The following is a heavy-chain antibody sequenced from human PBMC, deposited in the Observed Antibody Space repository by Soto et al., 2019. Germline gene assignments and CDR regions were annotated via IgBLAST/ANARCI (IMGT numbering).Heavy chain of an antibody. Sequence: GGSLRLSCAASGFTFSSYDMNWVRQAPGKGLEWVSYITSSGSTIYYADSVKGRFTISRDNSKNTLYLQMNSLRAEDTAVYYCARKGGIAHNWFDPWGQGTLVTVSS. CDR2: ITSSGSTI. V-gene: IGHV3-48*03. J-gene: IGHJ5*02. D-gene: IGHD6-13*01. CDR3: ARKGGIAHNWFDP. CDR1: GFTFSSYD.